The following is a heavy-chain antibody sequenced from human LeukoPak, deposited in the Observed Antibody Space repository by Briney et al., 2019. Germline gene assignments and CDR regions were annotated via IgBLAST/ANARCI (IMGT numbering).Heavy chain of an antibody. D-gene: IGHD5-12*01. J-gene: IGHJ4*02. Sequence: GGSLRLSCAASGFTFSSYGMHWVRQAPGKGLEWVTFIRDDGSNKYYADSVKGRFIISRDNSKNTLYVQMNSLRAEDTAVYYCAKEASGYEFDYWGQGTLVTVSS. CDR2: IRDDGSNK. CDR1: GFTFSSYG. CDR3: AKEASGYEFDY. V-gene: IGHV3-30*02.